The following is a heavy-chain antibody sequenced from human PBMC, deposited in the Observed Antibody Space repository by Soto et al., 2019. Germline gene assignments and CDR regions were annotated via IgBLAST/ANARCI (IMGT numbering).Heavy chain of an antibody. Sequence: GGSLRLSCSASGFTFSSYAMHWVRQAPGKGLEYVSAISSNGGSTYYADSVKGRFTISRDNSKNTLYLQMSSLRAEDTAVYYCVKDQWRPQIVVVVAATLDYWGQGTLVTVSS. CDR1: GFTFSSYA. D-gene: IGHD2-15*01. V-gene: IGHV3-64D*08. CDR2: ISSNGGST. CDR3: VKDQWRPQIVVVVAATLDY. J-gene: IGHJ4*02.